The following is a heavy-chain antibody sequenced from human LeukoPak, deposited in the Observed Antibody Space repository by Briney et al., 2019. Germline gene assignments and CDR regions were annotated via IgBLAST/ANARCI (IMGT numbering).Heavy chain of an antibody. D-gene: IGHD3-22*01. J-gene: IGHJ4*02. Sequence: SQTLSLTCAVSGGSLSSGGYSWSWLRQPPGTGLEWIGYIYHSGSTYYNPSLKSRVTISVDRSKNQFSLKLSSVTAADTAVYYCARGPRYDSSGFDYWGQGTLVTVSS. CDR3: ARGPRYDSSGFDY. CDR1: GGSLSSGGYS. V-gene: IGHV4-30-2*01. CDR2: IYHSGST.